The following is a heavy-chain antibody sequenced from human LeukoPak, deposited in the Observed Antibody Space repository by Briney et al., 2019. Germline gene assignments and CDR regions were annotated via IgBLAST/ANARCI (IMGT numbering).Heavy chain of an antibody. V-gene: IGHV1-69*04. J-gene: IGHJ4*02. CDR2: IIPILGIA. Sequence: GASVKVSCKASGGTFSSYAISWVRQAPGQGLEWMGRIIPILGIANYAQKFQGRVTITADKSTSTAYMELSSLRSEDTAVYYCARDSGITMVRGVFDYWGQGTLVTVSS. CDR1: GGTFSSYA. D-gene: IGHD3-10*01. CDR3: ARDSGITMVRGVFDY.